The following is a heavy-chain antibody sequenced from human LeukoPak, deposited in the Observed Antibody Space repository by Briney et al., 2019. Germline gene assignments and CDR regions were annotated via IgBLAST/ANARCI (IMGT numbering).Heavy chain of an antibody. D-gene: IGHD2-15*01. CDR1: GFTFSKYA. CDR3: AKGGRCSAPH. CDR2: ITNSGGGP. Sequence: PGGSLRLSCAASGFTFSKYAMSWVRQAPGKGPESVSGITNSGGGPSSADSVKGRFTISRDNSKKTLYLQMNSLRVEDTAVYYCAKGGRCSAPHWGQGTLVTVSS. J-gene: IGHJ1*01. V-gene: IGHV3-23*01.